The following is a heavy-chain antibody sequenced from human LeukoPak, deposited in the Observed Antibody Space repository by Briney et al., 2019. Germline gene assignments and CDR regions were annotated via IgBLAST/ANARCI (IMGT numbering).Heavy chain of an antibody. D-gene: IGHD5-12*01. CDR1: GFTFSSYG. J-gene: IGHJ4*02. V-gene: IGHV3-23*01. Sequence: GGSLRLSCAASGFTFSSYGMSWVRQAPGKGLEWVSAISGSGGSTYYADSVKGRFTISRDNSKNTLYLQMNSLRAEDTAVYYCAKVGTRGYRNSGFDYWGQGTLVTVSS. CDR2: ISGSGGST. CDR3: AKVGTRGYRNSGFDY.